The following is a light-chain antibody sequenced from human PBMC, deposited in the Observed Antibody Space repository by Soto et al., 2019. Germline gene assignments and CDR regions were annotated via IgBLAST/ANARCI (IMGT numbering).Light chain of an antibody. J-gene: IGKJ4*01. Sequence: EIVLTQSPATLSLSPGERANLSCRASQSVSSYLAWYQDKPGQAPRLLIYDASNRATGIPARFSGSGSGTDFTLTISRLEPEDFAVYYCLHRYNWPLTFGGGTKVEIK. CDR1: QSVSSY. V-gene: IGKV3-11*01. CDR2: DAS. CDR3: LHRYNWPLT.